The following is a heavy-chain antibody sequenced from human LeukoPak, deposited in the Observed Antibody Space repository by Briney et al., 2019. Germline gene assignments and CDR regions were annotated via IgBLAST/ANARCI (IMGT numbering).Heavy chain of an antibody. CDR2: IRSDGSNT. J-gene: IGHJ6*02. CDR1: GFTFSSYG. Sequence: PEGSLRLSRAASGFTFSSYGMHWVRQAPGKGLEWVALIRSDGSNTYSADSVKGRFTISRDNSKNTLYLQMNSLRPEDTAVYYCAKRYCSSASCRSGMDVWGQGTTVTVSS. D-gene: IGHD2-2*01. V-gene: IGHV3-30*02. CDR3: AKRYCSSASCRSGMDV.